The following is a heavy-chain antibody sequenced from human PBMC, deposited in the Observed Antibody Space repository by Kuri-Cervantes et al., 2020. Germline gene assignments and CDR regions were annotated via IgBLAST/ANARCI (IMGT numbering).Heavy chain of an antibody. CDR1: GFTFSSYA. CDR3: AKLRIAVADTTDY. CDR2: IWYDGSNK. D-gene: IGHD6-19*01. V-gene: IGHV3-30*02. Sequence: GGSLRLSCAASGFTFSSYAMSWVRQAPGKGLEWVAVIWYDGSNKYYADSVKGRFTISRDNSKNTLYLQMNSLRAEDTAVYYCAKLRIAVADTTDYWGQGTPVTVSS. J-gene: IGHJ4*02.